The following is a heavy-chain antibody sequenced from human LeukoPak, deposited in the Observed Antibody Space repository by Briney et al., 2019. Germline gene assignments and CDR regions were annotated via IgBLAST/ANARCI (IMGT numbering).Heavy chain of an antibody. D-gene: IGHD1-7*01. Sequence: SETLSLTCTASGGSISSYYWSWIRQPPGKGLEWIGYIYYSGSTTYNPSLKSRLTISVDSSKNQFALKLSSVTAADTAVYYCARGNYEPPFDYWGQGTLVTDCS. CDR2: IYYSGST. CDR3: ARGNYEPPFDY. CDR1: GGSISSYY. J-gene: IGHJ4*02. V-gene: IGHV4-59*01.